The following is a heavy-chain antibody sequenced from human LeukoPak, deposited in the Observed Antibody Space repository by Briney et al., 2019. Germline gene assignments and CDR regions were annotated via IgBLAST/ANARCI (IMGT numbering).Heavy chain of an antibody. CDR1: GGSISSSSYY. CDR2: IYTSGST. Sequence: SETLSLTCTVSGGSISSSSYYWSWIRQPPGKGLEWIGRIYTSGSTYYNPSLKSRVTISVDTSKNQFSLKLSSVTAADTAVYYCARLGLYGSGSPKGSNWFDPWGQGTLVTVSS. CDR3: ARLGLYGSGSPKGSNWFDP. D-gene: IGHD3-10*01. J-gene: IGHJ5*02. V-gene: IGHV4-61*02.